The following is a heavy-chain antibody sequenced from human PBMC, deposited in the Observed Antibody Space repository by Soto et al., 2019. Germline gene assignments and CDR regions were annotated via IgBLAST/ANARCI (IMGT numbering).Heavy chain of an antibody. CDR2: IFYTGGT. Sequence: SETLSLTCTVSGGSISSSSYYWAWIRQPPGKGLEWIGSIFYTGGTYYNPSLKSRITMSADMSKNQFSLNLSSVTAADAAVYYCASSSLYGMDVWGQGTTVTVSS. V-gene: IGHV4-39*01. J-gene: IGHJ6*02. CDR1: GGSISSSSYY. CDR3: ASSSLYGMDV.